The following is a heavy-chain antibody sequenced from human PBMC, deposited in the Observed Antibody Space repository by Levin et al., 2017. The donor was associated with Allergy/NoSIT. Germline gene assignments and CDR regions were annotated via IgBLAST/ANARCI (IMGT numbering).Heavy chain of an antibody. V-gene: IGHV3-49*04. CDR1: GFTFDNFG. D-gene: IGHD2-2*01. CDR2: IRSKAYGGTT. J-gene: IGHJ1*01. Sequence: GGSLRLSCTASGFTFDNFGMTWVRQAPGKGLEWVGLIRSKAYGGTTEYAASVKGRFTISRDDSKTIAYLQMNSLKTEDTAVYYCTRIYCSSTSCYAVFFEHWGQGTLVTVSS. CDR3: TRIYCSSTSCYAVFFEH.